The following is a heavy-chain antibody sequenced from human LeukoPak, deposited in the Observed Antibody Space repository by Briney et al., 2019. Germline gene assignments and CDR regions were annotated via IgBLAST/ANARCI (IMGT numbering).Heavy chain of an antibody. CDR3: ARVSYYYDSSGDNWYFDL. V-gene: IGHV4-59*01. Sequence: PSETLSLTCTVSGGSISSYYWSWIRQPPGKGLEWIGYIYYSGSTNYNPSLKSRVTISVDTSKNQFSLKLSSVTAADTAVYYCARVSYYYDSSGDNWYFDLWGRGTLVTVSS. J-gene: IGHJ2*01. D-gene: IGHD3-22*01. CDR1: GGSISSYY. CDR2: IYYSGST.